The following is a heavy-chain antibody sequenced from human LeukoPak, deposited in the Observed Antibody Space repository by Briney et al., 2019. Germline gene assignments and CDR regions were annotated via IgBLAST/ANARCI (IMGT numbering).Heavy chain of an antibody. CDR1: GGTFSSYA. D-gene: IGHD3-16*01. CDR2: IIPIFGTA. J-gene: IGHJ4*02. CDR3: ASGTYDYVWGSYFYYFDY. Sequence: GASVKVSCKASGGTFSSYAISWVRQAPGQGLEWMGGIIPIFGTANYAQKFQGRVTIPADESTSTAYMELSSLRSEDTAVYYCASGTYDYVWGSYFYYFDYWGQGTLVTVSS. V-gene: IGHV1-69*13.